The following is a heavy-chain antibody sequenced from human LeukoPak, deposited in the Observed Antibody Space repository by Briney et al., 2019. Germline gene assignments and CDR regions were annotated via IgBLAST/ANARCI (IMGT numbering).Heavy chain of an antibody. CDR2: MNPDTGDT. Sequence: ASVRVSCKASGYTFAGYDINWVRQATGHGLEWMGWMNPDTGDTGYAPNFQGRVAMTRDTSKDTAYMELTGLTSQDTAIYYCTRGSLSGSSRDYWGQGTLVTVSS. J-gene: IGHJ4*02. V-gene: IGHV1-8*01. CDR1: GYTFAGYD. D-gene: IGHD3-10*01. CDR3: TRGSLSGSSRDY.